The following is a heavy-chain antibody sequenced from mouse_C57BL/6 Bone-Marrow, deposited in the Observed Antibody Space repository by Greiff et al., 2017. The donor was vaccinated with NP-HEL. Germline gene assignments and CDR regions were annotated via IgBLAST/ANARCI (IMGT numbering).Heavy chain of an antibody. CDR2: INYDGSST. D-gene: IGHD1-1*01. CDR1: GFTFSDYY. Sequence: EVMLVESEGGLVQPGSSMKLSCTASGFTFSDYYMAWVRQVPEKGLEWVANINYDGSSTYYLDSLKSRFIISRDNAKNILYLQMSSLKSEDTATYYCARSYYYGSSYPYWYFDVWGTGTTVTVSS. CDR3: ARSYYYGSSYPYWYFDV. J-gene: IGHJ1*03. V-gene: IGHV5-16*01.